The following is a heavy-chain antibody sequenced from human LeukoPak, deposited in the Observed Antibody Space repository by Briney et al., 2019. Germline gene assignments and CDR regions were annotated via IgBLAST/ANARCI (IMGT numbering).Heavy chain of an antibody. Sequence: SETLSLTCTVSGGSISSYYWSWIRQPPGKGLEWIGYIYYSGSTNCNPSLKSRVTISVDTSKNQFSLKLSSVTAADTAVYYCARALFCSSCHDYWGQGTLVTVSS. D-gene: IGHD6-13*01. J-gene: IGHJ4*02. CDR1: GGSISSYY. V-gene: IGHV4-59*01. CDR2: IYYSGST. CDR3: ARALFCSSCHDY.